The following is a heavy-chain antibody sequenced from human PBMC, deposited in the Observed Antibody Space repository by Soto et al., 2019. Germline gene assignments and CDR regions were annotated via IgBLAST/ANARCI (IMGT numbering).Heavy chain of an antibody. V-gene: IGHV3-74*01. CDR2: INSDGSST. Sequence: PGGSLRLSCAASGFTFSSYWMHWVRQAPGKGLVWVSRINSDGSSTTYADSVKGRFTISRDNAKNTLYLQMSSLRAEDTAVYYCARGGHDYADYGPVYRGQGTLVTVSS. CDR1: GFTFSSYW. D-gene: IGHD4-17*01. J-gene: IGHJ4*02. CDR3: ARGGHDYADYGPVY.